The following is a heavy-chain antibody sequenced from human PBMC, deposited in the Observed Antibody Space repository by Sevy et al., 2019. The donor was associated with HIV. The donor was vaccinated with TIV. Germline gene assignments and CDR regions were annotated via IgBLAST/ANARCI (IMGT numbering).Heavy chain of an antibody. V-gene: IGHV1-8*01. J-gene: IGHJ3*02. Sequence: SSVKVSCKASGYTFTSYDINWVRQATGQGREWMGWMNPNSGNTGYAQKFQGRVTMTRNTSISKAYMGLSSLRSEDTAVYSCARRITIFGVVITIDAFDIWGQGTMVTVSS. D-gene: IGHD3-3*01. CDR1: GYTFTSYD. CDR3: ARRITIFGVVITIDAFDI. CDR2: MNPNSGNT.